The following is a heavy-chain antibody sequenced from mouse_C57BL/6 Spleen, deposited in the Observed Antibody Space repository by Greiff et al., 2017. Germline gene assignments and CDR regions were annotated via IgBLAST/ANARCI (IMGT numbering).Heavy chain of an antibody. CDR1: GFNIKNTY. Sequence: VQLQQSVAELVRPGASVKLSCTASGFNIKNTYMHWVKQRPEQGLEWIGRIEPANGNTKYAPKFKGKATITADTSSNTAYLQLSSLTSEDNAIYYCASPDYYGSSLDYWGQGTTLTVSA. V-gene: IGHV14-3*01. D-gene: IGHD1-1*01. CDR2: IEPANGNT. J-gene: IGHJ2*01. CDR3: ASPDYYGSSLDY.